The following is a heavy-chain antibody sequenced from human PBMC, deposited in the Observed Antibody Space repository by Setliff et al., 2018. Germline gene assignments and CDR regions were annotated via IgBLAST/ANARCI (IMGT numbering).Heavy chain of an antibody. CDR1: GGSISPYF. V-gene: IGHV4-59*01. J-gene: IGHJ6*02. D-gene: IGHD5-18*01. Sequence: PSETLSLTCTVSGGSISPYFWSWIRQPPGKGLEWIGYIHHNDNTNFNPSLKTPVTMSVDTSKNQFAQNLRSVTAADTAVYYCVRDRTAYSYGLDVWGQGTTVTVSS. CDR3: VRDRTAYSYGLDV. CDR2: IHHNDNT.